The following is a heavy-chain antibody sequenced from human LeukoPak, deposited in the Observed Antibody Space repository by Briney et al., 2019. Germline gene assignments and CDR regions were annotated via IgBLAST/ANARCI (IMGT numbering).Heavy chain of an antibody. V-gene: IGHV3-64*01. CDR1: GFTFSSYA. CDR3: ARDPHPLVGAAGADY. CDR2: ISSNGGST. Sequence: GGSLRLSCAASGFTFSSYAMHWVRQAPGKGLEYVSAISSNGGSTYYANSVKGRFTISRDNSKNTLYLQMNSLRAEDTAVYYCARDPHPLVGAAGADYWGQGTLVTVSS. J-gene: IGHJ4*02. D-gene: IGHD1-26*01.